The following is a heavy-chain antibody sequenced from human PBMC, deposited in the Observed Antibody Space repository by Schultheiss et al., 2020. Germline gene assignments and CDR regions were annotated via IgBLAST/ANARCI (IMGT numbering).Heavy chain of an antibody. CDR2: IYYSGST. CDR3: ARTKLLWGGYYYYYGMDV. D-gene: IGHD2-2*01. CDR1: GGSISSGGYY. Sequence: SETLSLTCTVSGGSISSGGYYWSWIRQHPGKGLEWIGYIYYSGSTYYNPSLKSRVTISVDTSKNQFSLKLSSVTAADTAVYYCARTKLLWGGYYYYYGMDVWGQGTTVTVSS. V-gene: IGHV4-31*03. J-gene: IGHJ6*02.